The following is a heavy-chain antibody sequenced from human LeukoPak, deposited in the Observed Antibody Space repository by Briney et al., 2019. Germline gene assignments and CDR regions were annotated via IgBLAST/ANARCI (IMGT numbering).Heavy chain of an antibody. D-gene: IGHD3-10*01. J-gene: IGHJ4*02. CDR3: ARVGSGTFDY. Sequence: SETLSLTCTVSGGSISSYYWSWIRQPPGKGLEWIGYIYYSGSTNYNPSLKSRVTISVDTSKNQFSLKLSSVTAADTPVYYCARVGSGTFDYWGQGTLVTVSS. CDR2: IYYSGST. V-gene: IGHV4-59*01. CDR1: GGSISSYY.